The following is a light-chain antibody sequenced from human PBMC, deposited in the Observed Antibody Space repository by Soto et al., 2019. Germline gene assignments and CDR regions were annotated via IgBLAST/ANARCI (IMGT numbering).Light chain of an antibody. J-gene: IGKJ4*02. CDR1: QSVSSN. Sequence: EIVMTQSPATLSVSPGERATLSCRASQSVSSNLAWYQQKPGRAPRLLIHGASTRATGIPDRFIVIGSGTDFTLALSRLEPEDSAVDDCQQYGSSGTFGPGTKVETK. CDR2: GAS. CDR3: QQYGSSGT. V-gene: IGKV3-20*01.